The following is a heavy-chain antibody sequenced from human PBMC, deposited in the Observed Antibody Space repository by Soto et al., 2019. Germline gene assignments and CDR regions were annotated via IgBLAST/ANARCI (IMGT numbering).Heavy chain of an antibody. Sequence: QVQLVESGGGVVQPGRSLRLSCAVFGFTVSTYGMHWVRQAPGKGLEWVAVISRDGGTKYYADSVKGRFTISKDNSRNTRYLVMNILRGDDMGVYYCTGEVASGYWGQGALVIVSS. CDR2: ISRDGGTK. V-gene: IGHV3-30*03. CDR3: TGEVASGY. J-gene: IGHJ4*02. D-gene: IGHD3-10*01. CDR1: GFTVSTYG.